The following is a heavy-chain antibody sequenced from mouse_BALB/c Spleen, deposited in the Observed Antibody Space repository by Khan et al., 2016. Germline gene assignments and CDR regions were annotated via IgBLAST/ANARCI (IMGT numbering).Heavy chain of an antibody. CDR1: GYSFTGYN. CDR2: IDPYYGGT. D-gene: IGHD1-1*01. V-gene: IGHV1-39*01. Sequence: VRLQQSGPELEKPGASVKISCKASGYSFTGYNMNWVKQSNGKSLEWIGNIDPYYGGTSYNQKFKGKATLTVDKSSSTAYMQLKSLTSEDSAVYYCARMADYYGSSYGHYAMDYWGQGTSVTVSS. J-gene: IGHJ4*01. CDR3: ARMADYYGSSYGHYAMDY.